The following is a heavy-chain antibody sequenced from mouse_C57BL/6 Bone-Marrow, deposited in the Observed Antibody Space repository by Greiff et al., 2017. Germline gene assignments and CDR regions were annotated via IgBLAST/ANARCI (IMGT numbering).Heavy chain of an antibody. CDR2: ISYDGSN. D-gene: IGHD2-5*01. CDR1: GYSITSGYY. V-gene: IGHV3-6*01. Sequence: EVQLVESGPGLVKPSQSLSLTCSVTGYSITSGYYWNWIRQFPGNKLEWMGYISYDGSNNYNPSLKNRISITRDTSKNQFFLKLNSVTTEDTATYYCARDLRCYSKNAMDYWGQGTSVTVSS. CDR3: ARDLRCYSKNAMDY. J-gene: IGHJ4*01.